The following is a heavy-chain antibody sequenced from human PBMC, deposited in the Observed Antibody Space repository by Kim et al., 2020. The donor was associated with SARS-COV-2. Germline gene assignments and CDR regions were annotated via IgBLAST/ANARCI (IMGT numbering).Heavy chain of an antibody. CDR3: VRDRMGGAFDI. J-gene: IGHJ3*02. D-gene: IGHD3-16*01. CDR1: GFTFSAYD. V-gene: IGHV3-48*02. Sequence: GGSLRLSCATSGFTFSAYDMNWVRRAPGKGLEWFSFITKSSTTIYYADSVKGRFTISRDNAKNSLYLQMNSLRDEDTALYYCVRDRMGGAFDIWGQGTM. CDR2: ITKSSTTI.